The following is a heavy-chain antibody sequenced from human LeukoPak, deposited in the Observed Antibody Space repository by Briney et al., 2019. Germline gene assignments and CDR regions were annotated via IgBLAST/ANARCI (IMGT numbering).Heavy chain of an antibody. Sequence: SETLSLTCTVSGGSISSYYWSWIRQPPGKGLEWIGYIYYSGSTNYNPSLKSRVTISVDTSKNQFSLKLSSVTAADTAVYYCAREVIRRGAFDIWGQGTMVTVSS. CDR3: AREVIRRGAFDI. CDR1: GGSISSYY. D-gene: IGHD3-10*01. V-gene: IGHV4-59*01. J-gene: IGHJ3*02. CDR2: IYYSGST.